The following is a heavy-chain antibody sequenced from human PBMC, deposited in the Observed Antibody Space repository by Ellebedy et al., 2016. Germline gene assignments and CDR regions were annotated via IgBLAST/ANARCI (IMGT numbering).Heavy chain of an antibody. CDR3: AKPAPSESYYYYYYYMDV. V-gene: IGHV3-23*01. Sequence: GESLKISXAASGFTFSSYAMSWVRQAPGKGLEWVSAISGSGGSTYYADSVKGRFTISRDNSKNTLYLQMNSLRAEDTAVYYCAKPAPSESYYYYYYYMDVWGKGTTVTVSS. J-gene: IGHJ6*03. CDR2: ISGSGGST. D-gene: IGHD1-26*01. CDR1: GFTFSSYA.